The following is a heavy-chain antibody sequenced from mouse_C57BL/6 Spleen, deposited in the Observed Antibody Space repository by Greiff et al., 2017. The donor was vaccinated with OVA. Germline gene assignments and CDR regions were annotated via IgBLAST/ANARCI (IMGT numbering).Heavy chain of an antibody. Sequence: VQLQQSGPELVKPGASVKISCKASGYAFSSSWMNWVKQRPGKGLEWIGRIYPGDGDNNYNGKFKSKTTLTADKSSSTAYMQLSSLTSEDSAVYFCARDGYRGFDYWGQGTTLTVSS. D-gene: IGHD2-3*01. J-gene: IGHJ2*01. V-gene: IGHV1-82*01. CDR1: GYAFSSSW. CDR3: ARDGYRGFDY. CDR2: IYPGDGDN.